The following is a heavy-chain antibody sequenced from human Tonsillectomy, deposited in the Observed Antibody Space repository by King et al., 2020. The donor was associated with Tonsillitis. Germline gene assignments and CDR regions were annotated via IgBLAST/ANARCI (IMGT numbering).Heavy chain of an antibody. CDR1: GYTFTSYY. D-gene: IGHD3-3*01. Sequence: QLVQSGAEVKKPGASVKVSCKASGYTFTSYYMHWVRQAPGQGLEWMGIINPSGGSTSYAQKFQGRVTMTRDMSTSTVYMELSSLRSEDTAVYYCARDRYRSGNFYGMDVWGQGTTVTVSS. J-gene: IGHJ6*02. V-gene: IGHV1-46*01. CDR3: ARDRYRSGNFYGMDV. CDR2: INPSGGST.